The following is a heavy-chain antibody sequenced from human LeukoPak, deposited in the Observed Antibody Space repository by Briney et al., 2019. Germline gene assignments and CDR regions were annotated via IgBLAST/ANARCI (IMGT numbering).Heavy chain of an antibody. CDR1: GGTFSSYT. D-gene: IGHD6-6*01. J-gene: IGHJ6*02. Sequence: GASVKVSCKASGGTFSSYTISWVRQAPGQGLEWMGRIIPILGIANYAQKFQGRVTITADKSTSTAYMELSSLRSEDTAVYYCARDNSSSIYYYYGMDVWGQGTTVTVPS. CDR3: ARDNSSSIYYYYGMDV. V-gene: IGHV1-69*04. CDR2: IIPILGIA.